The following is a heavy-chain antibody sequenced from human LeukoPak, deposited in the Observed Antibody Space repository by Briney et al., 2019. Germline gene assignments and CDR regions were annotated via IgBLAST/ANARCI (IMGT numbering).Heavy chain of an antibody. D-gene: IGHD6-25*01. V-gene: IGHV3-48*04. J-gene: IGHJ6*03. CDR3: ARDVGIPSAAPDYYYYYYMDV. CDR2: INSGSDTI. Sequence: GGSLRLSCAASGFSFSTYNMNWVRQAPGKGLEWVSFINSGSDTINYADSVKGRFTVSRDNARNSLYLQMNSLRAEDTAVYSCARDVGIPSAAPDYYYYYYMDVWGIGTTVTVSS. CDR1: GFSFSTYN.